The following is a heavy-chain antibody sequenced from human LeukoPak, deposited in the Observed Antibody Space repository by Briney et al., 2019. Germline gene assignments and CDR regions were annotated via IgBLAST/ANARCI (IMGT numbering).Heavy chain of an antibody. CDR3: ARRLESAFDI. CDR2: IIPIFGTA. V-gene: IGHV1-69*05. Sequence: ASVKVSCKASGYPFTTYGISWVRQAPGQGLEWMGGIIPIFGTANYAQKFQGRVTITTDESTSTAYMELSSLRSEDTAVCYCARRLESAFDIWGQGTMVTVSS. D-gene: IGHD6-25*01. J-gene: IGHJ3*02. CDR1: GYPFTTYG.